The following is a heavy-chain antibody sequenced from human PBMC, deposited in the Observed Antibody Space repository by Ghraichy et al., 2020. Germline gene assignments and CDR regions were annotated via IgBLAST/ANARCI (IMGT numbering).Heavy chain of an antibody. CDR3: AKVHSSGWYQVKSGPFDY. Sequence: GSLRLSCAASGFTFSNYAMSWVHQAPGKGLECVSSISGSGISTYYADSVKGRFTISRDNSKNTLYLQMNSLRSEDTAAYYCAKVHSSGWYQVKSGPFDYWGQGILATVSS. V-gene: IGHV3-23*01. D-gene: IGHD6-19*01. CDR2: ISGSGIST. CDR1: GFTFSNYA. J-gene: IGHJ4*02.